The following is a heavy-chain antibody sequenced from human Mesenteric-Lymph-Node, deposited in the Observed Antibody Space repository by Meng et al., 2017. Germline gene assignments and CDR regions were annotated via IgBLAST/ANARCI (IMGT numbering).Heavy chain of an antibody. V-gene: IGHV3-30*04. CDR3: AREGSSSEGSASYLGAFDI. D-gene: IGHD3-22*01. CDR2: ISYDGSNK. CDR1: GFTLSSYT. Sequence: GESLKISFAASGFTLSSYTMHWVRQAPGKGLEWVAGISYDGSNKYYADSVKGRFTISRDSSENTLYLHMNSLGAQDTAVFYCAREGSSSEGSASYLGAFDIWGQGTMVTVSS. J-gene: IGHJ3*02.